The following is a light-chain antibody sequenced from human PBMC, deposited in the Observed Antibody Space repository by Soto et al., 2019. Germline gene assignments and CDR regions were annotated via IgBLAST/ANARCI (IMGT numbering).Light chain of an antibody. V-gene: IGKV3-15*01. CDR1: QSVSSS. CDR3: QQYVHWPPGT. Sequence: EIVVTQSPATLSVSPGERVTLSCRASQSVSSSLAWYQQRPGQAPRLLIYDTSTRAPGIAARFSGSGSGTEFTLPIRSLQSEDGAVYYCQQYVHWPPGTFGQGTTVEIK. CDR2: DTS. J-gene: IGKJ1*01.